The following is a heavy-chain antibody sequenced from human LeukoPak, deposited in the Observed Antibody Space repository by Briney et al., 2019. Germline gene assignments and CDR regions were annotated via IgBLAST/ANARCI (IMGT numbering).Heavy chain of an antibody. V-gene: IGHV4-38-2*02. D-gene: IGHD1-26*01. Sequence: SETLSLTCTVSGYSISSGYYWGWIRQPPGKGLEWIGSINHSGSTNYNPSLKSRVTISVDTSKNQFSLKLSSVTAADTAVYYCARETSGSPEYYFDYWGQGTLVTVSS. CDR2: INHSGST. J-gene: IGHJ4*02. CDR3: ARETSGSPEYYFDY. CDR1: GYSISSGYY.